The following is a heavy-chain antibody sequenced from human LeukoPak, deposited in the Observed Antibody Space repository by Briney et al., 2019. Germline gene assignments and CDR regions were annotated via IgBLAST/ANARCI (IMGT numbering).Heavy chain of an antibody. CDR3: ARDSSSWYGVFDY. Sequence: ASVKVSCKASGYTFTSYYMHWVRQAPGQGLEWMGIINPSGGSTSYAQKFQGRATMTRDMSTSTVYMELSSLRSEDTAVYYCARDSSSWYGVFDYWGQGTLVTVSS. J-gene: IGHJ4*02. V-gene: IGHV1-46*01. D-gene: IGHD6-13*01. CDR1: GYTFTSYY. CDR2: INPSGGST.